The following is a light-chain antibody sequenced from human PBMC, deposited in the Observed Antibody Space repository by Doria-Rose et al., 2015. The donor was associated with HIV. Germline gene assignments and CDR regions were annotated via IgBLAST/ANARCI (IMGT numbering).Light chain of an antibody. Sequence: EIVLTQSPGTLSLSPGERATLSCRASQSFSSTYLAWYQQKPGQAPSLLIYDGSTSATGIPDRFSASGPGTDLTLTINRLEPEDFALYYCHQYGTSWTFGQGTKVEI. CDR1: QSFSSTY. CDR3: HQYGTSWT. V-gene: IGKV3-20*01. J-gene: IGKJ1*01. CDR2: DGS.